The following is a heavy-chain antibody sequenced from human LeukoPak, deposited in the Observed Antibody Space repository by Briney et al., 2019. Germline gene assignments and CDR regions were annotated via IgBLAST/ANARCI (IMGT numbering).Heavy chain of an antibody. D-gene: IGHD4-17*01. V-gene: IGHV4-30-2*01. CDR2: IYHRGSI. J-gene: IGHJ4*02. CDR3: ARGNGDPPFFDY. Sequence: SQTLSLTCAVSGGSISSGGFSWSWIRQPPGKGLGWIGYIYHRGSIYYNPSLKSRVTISVDRSKNQFSLKLSSVTAADTAIYYCARGNGDPPFFDYWGQGTLVTVSS. CDR1: GGSISSGGFS.